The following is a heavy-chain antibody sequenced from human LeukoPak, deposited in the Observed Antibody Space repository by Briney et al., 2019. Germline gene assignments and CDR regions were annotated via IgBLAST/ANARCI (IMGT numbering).Heavy chain of an antibody. CDR3: ARGRGLDV. CDR1: GFTFNNVW. CDR2: IKQDGSEK. V-gene: IGHV3-7*01. Sequence: GGSLRLSCAASGFTFNNVWMSWVRQAPGKGLEWVANIKQDGSEKYYVDSVKGRFAISRDNAKNSLFLQMNSLRAEDTAVYYCARGRGLDVWGQGTTVTVSS. J-gene: IGHJ6*02.